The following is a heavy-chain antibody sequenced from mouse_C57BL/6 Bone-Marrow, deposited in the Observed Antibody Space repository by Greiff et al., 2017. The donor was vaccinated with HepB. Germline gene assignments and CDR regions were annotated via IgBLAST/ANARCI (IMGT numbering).Heavy chain of an antibody. J-gene: IGHJ2*01. CDR2: IDPNSGGT. CDR3: EDAGTTHNYSSPLDC. D-gene: IGHD1-1*01. CDR1: GYTFTSYW. V-gene: IGHV1-72*01. Sequence: QVQLQQPGAELVKPGASVKLSCKASGYTFTSYWMHWVKQRPGRGLEWIGRIDPNSGGTKYNEKFKSKATLTVDKPSSTAYLQLRSLTSKDSSVSYCEDAGTTHNYSSPLDCWGQRNTLTDSS.